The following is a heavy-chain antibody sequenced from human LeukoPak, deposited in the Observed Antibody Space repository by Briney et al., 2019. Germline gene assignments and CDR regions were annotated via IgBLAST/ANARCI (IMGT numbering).Heavy chain of an antibody. CDR2: ISSSSSYI. Sequence: GGSLRLSCAASGFTFGSYSMNWVRQAPGKGLEWVSSISSSSSYIYYADSVKGRFTISRDNAKNSLYLQMNSLRAEDTAVYYCARDLRMVRGVYPFDIWGQGTMVTVSS. V-gene: IGHV3-21*01. D-gene: IGHD3-10*01. CDR1: GFTFGSYS. J-gene: IGHJ3*02. CDR3: ARDLRMVRGVYPFDI.